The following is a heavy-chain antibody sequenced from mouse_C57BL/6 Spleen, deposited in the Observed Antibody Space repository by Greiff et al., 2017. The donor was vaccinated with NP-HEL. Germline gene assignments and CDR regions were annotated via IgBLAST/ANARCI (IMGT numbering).Heavy chain of an antibody. V-gene: IGHV1-26*01. J-gene: IGHJ4*01. CDR2: INPNNGGT. D-gene: IGHD2-12*01. CDR1: GYTFTDYY. CDR3: ARCDYYSYDHYAMDY. Sequence: VQLQQSGPELVKPGASVKISCKASGYTFTDYYMNWVKQSHGKSLEWIGDINPNNGGTSYNQKFKGKATLTVDKSSSTAYMELRSLTSEDSAVYYCARCDYYSYDHYAMDYWGQGTSVTVSS.